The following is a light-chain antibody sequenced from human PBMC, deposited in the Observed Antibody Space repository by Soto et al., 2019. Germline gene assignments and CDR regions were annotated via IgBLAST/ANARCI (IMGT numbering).Light chain of an antibody. CDR1: SSDVGGYNY. V-gene: IGLV2-14*01. CDR2: DVS. CDR3: SSYTSSIVV. J-gene: IGLJ2*01. Sequence: QCVLTQPASVSGSPGQSITISCTGTSSDVGGYNYVSWYQQHPGKAPKLMIYDVSNRPSGVSNRFSGSKSGNTASLTISGLQAEDEADYYCSSYTSSIVVFGGGTQLTVL.